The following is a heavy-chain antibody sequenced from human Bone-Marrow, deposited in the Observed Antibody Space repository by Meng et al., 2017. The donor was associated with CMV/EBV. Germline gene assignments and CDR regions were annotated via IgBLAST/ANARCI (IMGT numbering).Heavy chain of an antibody. V-gene: IGHV4-59*11. CDR3: ARDLIAASGKKGFDY. J-gene: IGHJ4*02. CDR1: GGSISRHY. Sequence: SETLSLTCIVSGGSISRHYWTWIRQPPGKGLEYIGYIYYSGSTNYNPSLKSRVTISVDTSKNQFSLKLSAVTAADTAVYYCARDLIAASGKKGFDYWGQGKLVTVSS. CDR2: IYYSGST. D-gene: IGHD6-13*01.